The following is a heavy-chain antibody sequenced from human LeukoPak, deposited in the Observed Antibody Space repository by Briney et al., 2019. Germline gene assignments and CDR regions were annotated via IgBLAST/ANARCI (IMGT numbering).Heavy chain of an antibody. CDR3: ARGGQSIAAAGTRTRAFDP. Sequence: PSETLSLTCAVYGGSFSGYYWSWIRQPPGKGLEWIGEINHSRSTNYNPSLKSRVTISVDTSKNQFSLKLSSVTAADTAVYYCARGGQSIAAAGTRTRAFDPWGQGTLVTVSS. D-gene: IGHD6-13*01. V-gene: IGHV4-34*01. CDR2: INHSRST. J-gene: IGHJ5*02. CDR1: GGSFSGYY.